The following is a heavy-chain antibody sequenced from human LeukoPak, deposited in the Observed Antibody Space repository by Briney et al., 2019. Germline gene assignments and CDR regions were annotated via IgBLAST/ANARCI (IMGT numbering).Heavy chain of an antibody. CDR2: IIAGDGST. D-gene: IGHD3-16*01. J-gene: IGHJ4*02. CDR1: GYTFTRYA. V-gene: IGHV1-3*01. CDR3: AREDYLRVRFGSKAYFDH. Sequence: ASVKVSCKASGYTFTRYAIHWVRQAPGQRLEWMGWIIAGDGSTKYSQMLQGRITITRDTSANTVYMEMTSQRSDDMAVYYCAREDYLRVRFGSKAYFDHWGQGTQVTVSS.